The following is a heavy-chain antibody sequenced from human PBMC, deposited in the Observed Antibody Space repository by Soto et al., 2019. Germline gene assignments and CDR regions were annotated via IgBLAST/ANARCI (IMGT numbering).Heavy chain of an antibody. D-gene: IGHD1-26*01. J-gene: IGHJ4*02. Sequence: KPSETLSLTCSVSGGSISSYFWSWVRQPPGKGLEWIGYIFYSGSTNYNPSFESRVTMSVDTSKNQFSLNLSSVTAADTAVYYCARDRGGSYSHFDYWGQGALVTVSS. CDR2: IFYSGST. CDR3: ARDRGGSYSHFDY. V-gene: IGHV4-59*01. CDR1: GGSISSYF.